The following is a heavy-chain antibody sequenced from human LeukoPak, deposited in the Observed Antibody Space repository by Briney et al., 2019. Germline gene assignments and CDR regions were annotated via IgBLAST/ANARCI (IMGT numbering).Heavy chain of an antibody. D-gene: IGHD2-2*01. CDR3: ASCSSTSCYFSNFEY. Sequence: GGSLRLSCAASGFTFSSYSMNWVRQAPGKGLEWVSSISSSSSYIYYADSVKGRFTISRDNAKNSLYLQMNSLRAEDTAVYYCASCSSTSCYFSNFEYWGQGTLVTVSS. V-gene: IGHV3-21*01. CDR2: ISSSSSYI. CDR1: GFTFSSYS. J-gene: IGHJ4*02.